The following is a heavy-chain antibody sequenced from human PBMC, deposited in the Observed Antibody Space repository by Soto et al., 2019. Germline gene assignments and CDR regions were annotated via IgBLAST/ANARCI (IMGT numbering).Heavy chain of an antibody. CDR1: GFTFSNYA. CDR2: IRGSAGTP. J-gene: IGHJ4*02. V-gene: IGHV3-23*01. Sequence: EVQLLESGGGLVQPGGSLRLSCAASGFTFSNYAMNWVRQAPGKGLEWVASIRGSAGTPYYADSVRGRFTISRDNSKNTLSRQMNSLRVEDTAVYYCAKDRDYFDYWGQGALVTVSS. CDR3: AKDRDYFDY.